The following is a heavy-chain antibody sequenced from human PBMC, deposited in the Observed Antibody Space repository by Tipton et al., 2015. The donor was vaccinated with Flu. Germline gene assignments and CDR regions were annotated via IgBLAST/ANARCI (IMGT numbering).Heavy chain of an antibody. CDR1: GFTFGSYG. Sequence: SLRLSCAASGFTFGSYGMHWVRQAPGKGLECVAVIWYDGTNIYYANSVKGRFTISRENSKNTLYLQMDNLRGEDTGVYYCARGYDRPLDVWGHGTTVIVSS. V-gene: IGHV3-33*01. CDR2: IWYDGTNI. J-gene: IGHJ6*02. D-gene: IGHD3-22*01. CDR3: ARGYDRPLDV.